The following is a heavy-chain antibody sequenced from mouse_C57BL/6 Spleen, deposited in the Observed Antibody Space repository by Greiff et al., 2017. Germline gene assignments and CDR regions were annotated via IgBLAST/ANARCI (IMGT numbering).Heavy chain of an antibody. D-gene: IGHD1-1*02. Sequence: VQLQQPGTELVKPGASVKLSCKASGYTFTSYWMHWVKQRPGQGLEWIGNINPSNGGTNYNEKFKSKATLTVDKSASTAYMQLSSLTSEDSAVYYWARGGLWSYYAMECWGQGTSVTFAS. CDR2: INPSNGGT. CDR3: ARGGLWSYYAMEC. CDR1: GYTFTSYW. J-gene: IGHJ4*01. V-gene: IGHV1-53*01.